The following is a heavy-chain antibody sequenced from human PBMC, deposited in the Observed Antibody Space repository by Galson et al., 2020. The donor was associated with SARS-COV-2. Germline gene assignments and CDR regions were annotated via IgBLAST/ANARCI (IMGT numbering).Heavy chain of an antibody. V-gene: IGHV4-31*11. CDR3: ARGNADNCFDT. CDR2: IFYSGYT. J-gene: IGHJ5*02. CDR1: GGSVNSGSYY. Sequence: ASETLSLTCAVSGGSVNSGSYYWTWIRQNPGKGLEWIGYIFYSGYTDYNPSLRGRAAISLDRSKNKFSLSLSSVTVADTAVYYCARGNADNCFDTWGQGTLVTVS.